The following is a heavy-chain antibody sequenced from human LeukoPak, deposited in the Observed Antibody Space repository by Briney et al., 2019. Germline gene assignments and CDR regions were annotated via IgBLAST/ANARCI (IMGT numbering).Heavy chain of an antibody. D-gene: IGHD3-3*01. V-gene: IGHV3-23*01. CDR2: ISGSGGST. Sequence: GGSLRLSCAAAGFTFSSYVMSWVRQAPGKGLEWVSAISGSGGSTYYADSVKGPFTISRDNSKNTVYLQMNSLRAEDTAVYYCAVRWYYDFWSGYRLPYYFDYWGQGTLVTVSS. CDR1: GFTFSSYV. J-gene: IGHJ4*02. CDR3: AVRWYYDFWSGYRLPYYFDY.